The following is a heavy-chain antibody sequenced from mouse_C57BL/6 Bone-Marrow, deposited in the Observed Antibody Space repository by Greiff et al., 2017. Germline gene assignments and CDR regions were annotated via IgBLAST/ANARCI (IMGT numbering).Heavy chain of an antibody. J-gene: IGHJ2*01. D-gene: IGHD1-1*01. Sequence: EVQGVESGEGLVKPGGSLKLSCAASGFTFSSYAMSWVRQTPEKRLEWVAYISSGGDYIYYADTVKGRFTISRDNARNTLYLQMSILKSEDTAMYYCTSSFITTVVGHFGYWGQGTTLTVSS. CDR1: GFTFSSYA. CDR2: ISSGGDYI. V-gene: IGHV5-9-1*02. CDR3: TSSFITTVVGHFGY.